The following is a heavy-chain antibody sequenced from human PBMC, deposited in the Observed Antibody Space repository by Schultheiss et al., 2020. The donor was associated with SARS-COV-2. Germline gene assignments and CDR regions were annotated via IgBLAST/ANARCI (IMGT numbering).Heavy chain of an antibody. D-gene: IGHD1-26*01. CDR3: VGSWDFDY. CDR1: GFTFSSYA. Sequence: GESLKISCAASGFTFSSYAMHWVRQAPGKGLEWVSVIYSGGSTYYADSVKGRFTISRDNSKNTLYLQMNSLRAEDTAVYYCVGSWDFDYWGQGTLVTVSS. V-gene: IGHV3-NL1*01. CDR2: IYSGGST. J-gene: IGHJ4*02.